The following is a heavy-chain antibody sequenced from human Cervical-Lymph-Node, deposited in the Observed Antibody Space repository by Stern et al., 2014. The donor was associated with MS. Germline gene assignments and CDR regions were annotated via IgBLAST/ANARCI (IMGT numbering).Heavy chain of an antibody. J-gene: IGHJ4*02. CDR2: ISSTSSRI. CDR3: ARVGYDSSGTVFQFDY. CDR1: GFTLGDYG. V-gene: IGHV3-48*01. D-gene: IGHD3-22*01. Sequence: EVQLVQSGGGLVQPGGSLRLSCAASGFTLGDYGMNWVRQAPGKGLEWVSYISSTSSRIHYGDSVKGRFNISRDNAKNSLYLQMNSLRAEDTAVYYCARVGYDSSGTVFQFDYWGQGTLVTVSS.